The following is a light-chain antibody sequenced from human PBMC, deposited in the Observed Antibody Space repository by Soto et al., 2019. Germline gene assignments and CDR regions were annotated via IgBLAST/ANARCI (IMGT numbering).Light chain of an antibody. J-gene: IGKJ2*01. CDR1: QGIDHY. V-gene: IGKV1-39*01. Sequence: DIQMTQSPSSLSASVGDRVTITCWAGQGIDHYLNWYQQRPGKAPRLLIYLASSLQSGVSSRFSGSGSGADFTLTISNVQPEDSAIYYCQQCWSNPSFGQGTKLEI. CDR2: LAS. CDR3: QQCWSNPS.